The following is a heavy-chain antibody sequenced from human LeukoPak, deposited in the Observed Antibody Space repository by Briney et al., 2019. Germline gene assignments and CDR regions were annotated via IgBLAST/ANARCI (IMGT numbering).Heavy chain of an antibody. CDR2: IYYSGRT. J-gene: IGHJ6*03. V-gene: IGHV4-39*07. D-gene: IGHD3-22*01. Sequence: SETLSLTCTVSSGSISSSNYYWDWIRQPPGKGLEWIGNIYYSGRTFYNPSLKSRVTISVDTSKNQFSLKLSSVTAADTAVYYCATGRIVVVITGYYYYYMDVWGKGTTVTVSS. CDR3: ATGRIVVVITGYYYYYMDV. CDR1: SGSISSSNYY.